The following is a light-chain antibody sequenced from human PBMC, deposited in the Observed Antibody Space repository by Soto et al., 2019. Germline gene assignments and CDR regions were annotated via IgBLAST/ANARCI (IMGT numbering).Light chain of an antibody. Sequence: EIVLTQSPATLSLSPWERATLSCRASQSVGSYLAWYQQKPGQAPRLLIYDASKRATGIPARFSGSGSGTDFTLTISSLEPEDFALYYCQQLSHWPFTFGLGTKVDIK. V-gene: IGKV3-11*01. J-gene: IGKJ3*01. CDR2: DAS. CDR3: QQLSHWPFT. CDR1: QSVGSY.